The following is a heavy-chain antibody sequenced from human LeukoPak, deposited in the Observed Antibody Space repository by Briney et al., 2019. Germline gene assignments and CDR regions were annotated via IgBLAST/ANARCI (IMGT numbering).Heavy chain of an antibody. Sequence: ASVKVSCKASGYTFTSYGISWVRQAPGQGLEWMGWISAYNGNTDYAQKLQGRVTMTTDTSTSTAYTELRSLRSDDTAVYYCARAPTTSYCGGDCYPDHWGQGTLVTVSS. CDR3: ARAPTTSYCGGDCYPDH. CDR1: GYTFTSYG. J-gene: IGHJ4*02. D-gene: IGHD2-21*02. CDR2: ISAYNGNT. V-gene: IGHV1-18*01.